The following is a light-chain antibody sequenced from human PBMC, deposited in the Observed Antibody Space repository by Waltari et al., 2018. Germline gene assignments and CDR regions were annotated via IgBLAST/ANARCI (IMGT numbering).Light chain of an antibody. Sequence: QSALTQPASVSGSPGQSLTISCPGTSSDVGVYKYVPWYQQHPGKVPKVIIYEVSNRPSGVSNRFSGSKSGNTASLTISGLQAEDEADYYCSSFTTSYTRLFGGGTKLTVL. V-gene: IGLV2-14*01. CDR2: EVS. J-gene: IGLJ3*02. CDR3: SSFTTSYTRL. CDR1: SSDVGVYKY.